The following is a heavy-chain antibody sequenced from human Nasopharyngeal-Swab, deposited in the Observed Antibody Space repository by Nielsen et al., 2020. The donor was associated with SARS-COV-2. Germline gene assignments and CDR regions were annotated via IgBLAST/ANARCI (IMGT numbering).Heavy chain of an antibody. CDR1: GDSITSSNYY. CDR2: TSYSGST. CDR3: AGEATHHYGSGSYSRFDR. V-gene: IGHV4-30-4*01. D-gene: IGHD3-10*01. Sequence: SETLSLTCNVSGDSITSSNYYWTWLRQPPGKGLEWIGCTSYSGSTFYNPSLKSRLNISMDTSKSQFSLNLTAVTAADMAVYFCAGEATHHYGSGSYSRFDRWGQGSLVTVSS. J-gene: IGHJ4*02.